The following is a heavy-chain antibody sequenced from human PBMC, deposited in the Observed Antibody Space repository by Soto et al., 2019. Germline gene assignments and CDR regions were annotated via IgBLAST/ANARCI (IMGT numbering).Heavy chain of an antibody. D-gene: IGHD1-26*01. J-gene: IGHJ6*02. CDR2: TYYRSKWYN. CDR3: ARDVRRVGPTTNYYYGMDV. Sequence: SQTLSLTCAIFGDSVSSNSAAWNWIRQSPSRGLEWLGRTYYRSKWYNDYAVSVKSRITINPDTSKNQFSLQLNSVTPEDTAVYYCARDVRRVGPTTNYYYGMDVWGQGTTVTVYS. CDR1: GDSVSSNSAA. V-gene: IGHV6-1*01.